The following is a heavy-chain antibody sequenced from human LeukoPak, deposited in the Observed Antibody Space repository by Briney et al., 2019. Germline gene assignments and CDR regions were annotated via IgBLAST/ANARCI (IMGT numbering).Heavy chain of an antibody. J-gene: IGHJ4*02. D-gene: IGHD3-22*01. CDR1: GLTFSSYA. CDR3: AKQRSSYYDSSDY. Sequence: GGSLTLSCAASGLTFSSYAMSWARHAPGKGLEWVLVISGSGSTTYYADSVKGRFTISRDNSKNTLYLQMNSLRADDTAIYYCAKQRSSYYDSSDYWGQGTLVTVSS. V-gene: IGHV3-23*01. CDR2: ISGSGSTT.